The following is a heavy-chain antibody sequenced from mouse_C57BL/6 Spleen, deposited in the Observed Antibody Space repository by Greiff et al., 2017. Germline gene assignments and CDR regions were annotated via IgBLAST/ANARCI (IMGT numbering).Heavy chain of an antibody. CDR3: ARPFYYGNYDDY. CDR1: GYTFTSYW. D-gene: IGHD2-1*01. CDR2: IYPGSGST. Sequence: VQLQQPGAELVKPGASVKMSCKASGYTFTSYWITWVKQRPGQGLEWIGDIYPGSGSTNYNEKFKSKATLTVDTSSSTAYMQLSSLTSEDSAVYYCARPFYYGNYDDYWGQGTTLTVSS. J-gene: IGHJ2*01. V-gene: IGHV1-55*01.